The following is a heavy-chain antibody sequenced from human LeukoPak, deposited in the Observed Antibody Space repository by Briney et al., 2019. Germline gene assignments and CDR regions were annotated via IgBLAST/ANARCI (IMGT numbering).Heavy chain of an antibody. CDR1: GYTFTGYY. D-gene: IGHD3-9*01. CDR3: ARGASTYYDILTGHYGVWFDP. J-gene: IGHJ5*02. CDR2: INPNSGGT. Sequence: ASVKVSCKASGYTFTGYYMHWVRQAPGQGLEWMGWINPNSGGTNYAQKFQGWVTMTRDTSISTAYMELSRLRSDDTAVYCCARGASTYYDILTGHYGVWFDPWGQGTLVTVSS. V-gene: IGHV1-2*04.